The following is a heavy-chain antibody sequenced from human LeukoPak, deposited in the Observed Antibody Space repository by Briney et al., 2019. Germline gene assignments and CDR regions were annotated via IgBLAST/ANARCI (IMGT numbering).Heavy chain of an antibody. V-gene: IGHV3-9*01. J-gene: IGHJ4*02. D-gene: IGHD6-13*01. CDR1: GFTFYDYA. CDR2: ISWNSGSI. CDR3: AKDKTGGSSSYLDY. Sequence: GRSLRLSCAASGFTFYDYAMHWVRQAPGKGLECVSGISWNSGSIGYADSVKGRFTISRDNAKNSLYLQMNSLRAEDTALYYCAKDKTGGSSSYLDYWGQGTLVTVSS.